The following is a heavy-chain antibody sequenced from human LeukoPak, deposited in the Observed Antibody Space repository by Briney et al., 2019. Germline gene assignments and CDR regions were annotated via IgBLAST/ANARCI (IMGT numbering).Heavy chain of an antibody. CDR3: ARADFIDAGPYLIGP. Sequence: ASVRVSCKTSGYSFTDYYIHWVRQAPGQGLEWMGWINTKSGRTSSARKFQGRATMTMDPSITTVYMDMAWLTSDDTAIYFCARADFIDAGPYLIGPWGQGTLVTVSS. V-gene: IGHV1-2*02. J-gene: IGHJ5*02. D-gene: IGHD3-3*01. CDR1: GYSFTDYY. CDR2: INTKSGRT.